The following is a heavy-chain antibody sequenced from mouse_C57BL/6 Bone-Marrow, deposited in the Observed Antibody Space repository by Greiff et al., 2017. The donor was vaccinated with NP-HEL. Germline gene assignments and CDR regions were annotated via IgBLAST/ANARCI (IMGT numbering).Heavy chain of an antibody. V-gene: IGHV1-74*01. D-gene: IGHD1-1*01. CDR3: RYGSSYGGAMDY. CDR1: GYTFTSYW. J-gene: IGHJ4*01. CDR2: IHPSDSDT. Sequence: QVQLQQPGAELVKPGASVKVSCKASGYTFTSYWMHWVKQRPGQGLEWIGRIHPSDSDTNYNQKFKGKATLTVDKSSSTAYMQLSSLTSEDSAVYYCRYGSSYGGAMDYWGQGTSVTVSS.